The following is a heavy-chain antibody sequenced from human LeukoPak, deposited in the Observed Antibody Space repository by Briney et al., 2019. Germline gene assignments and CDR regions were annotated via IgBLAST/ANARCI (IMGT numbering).Heavy chain of an antibody. Sequence: PGRSLILSCAASGFTFSRYGMHWVRQAPGKGLEWVAVISYDGSNKYYGDSVKGRFTISRDNSKNTLYLQMNSLRAEDTAVYYCAKALYATEAIDYWGQGTLVTVSS. CDR2: ISYDGSNK. D-gene: IGHD2-2*02. CDR3: AKALYATEAIDY. CDR1: GFTFSRYG. V-gene: IGHV3-30*18. J-gene: IGHJ4*02.